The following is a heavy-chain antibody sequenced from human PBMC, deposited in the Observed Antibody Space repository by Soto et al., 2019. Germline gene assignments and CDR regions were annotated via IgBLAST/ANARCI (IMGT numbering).Heavy chain of an antibody. D-gene: IGHD2-15*01. J-gene: IGHJ4*02. Sequence: GGSLRLSCAAAGFTFSSDSMNWVRQAPGKGLEWLSYISGSNTIYYAASVKGRFTVSRDNSKSSLYLQMNSLRDEDTAVYYCERVSYGGNLGFCGQGPLVTVYS. V-gene: IGHV3-48*02. CDR3: ERVSYGGNLGF. CDR2: ISGSNTI. CDR1: GFTFSSDS.